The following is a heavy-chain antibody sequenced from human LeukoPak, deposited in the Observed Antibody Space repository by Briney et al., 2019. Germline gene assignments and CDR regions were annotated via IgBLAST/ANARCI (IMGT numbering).Heavy chain of an antibody. Sequence: GGSLRLSCADSGFTFSSYWMSWIRQAPGKGLEWVSFISGNDPTIYYADSVKGRFTVSRDNAENSLFLQMSSLRVEDTAVYYCARVSSSGYGVSSGLFYWGQGTLVTVSS. J-gene: IGHJ4*02. D-gene: IGHD5-18*01. CDR1: GFTFSSYW. V-gene: IGHV3-11*01. CDR2: ISGNDPTI. CDR3: ARVSSSGYGVSSGLFY.